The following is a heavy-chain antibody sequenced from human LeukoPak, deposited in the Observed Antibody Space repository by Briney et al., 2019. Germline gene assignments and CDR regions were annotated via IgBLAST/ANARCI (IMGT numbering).Heavy chain of an antibody. D-gene: IGHD6-13*01. Sequence: PGGSLRLSCAASGFTFSSYSMNWVRQAPGKGLEWVSSISSSSSYIYYADSVKGRFTISRDNAKNSLYLQMNSLRAEDTAVYYCARAGFGSWYEWEYYYYYYMDVWGKGTTVTVSS. CDR2: ISSSSSYI. CDR1: GFTFSSYS. V-gene: IGHV3-21*01. J-gene: IGHJ6*03. CDR3: ARAGFGSWYEWEYYYYYYMDV.